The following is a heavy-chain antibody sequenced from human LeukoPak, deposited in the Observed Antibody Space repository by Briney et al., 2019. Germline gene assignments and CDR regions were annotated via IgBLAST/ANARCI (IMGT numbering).Heavy chain of an antibody. V-gene: IGHV3-30*04. CDR2: ISYDGSNK. J-gene: IGHJ4*02. CDR1: GFTFSSYA. CDR3: ARGHCSGGSCFDY. D-gene: IGHD2-15*01. Sequence: GRSLRHSCAASGFTFSSYAMHWVRQAPGKGLEWVAVISYDGSNKYYADSVKGRFTISRDNSKNTLYLQMNSLRAEDTAVYYCARGHCSGGSCFDYWGQGTLVTVSS.